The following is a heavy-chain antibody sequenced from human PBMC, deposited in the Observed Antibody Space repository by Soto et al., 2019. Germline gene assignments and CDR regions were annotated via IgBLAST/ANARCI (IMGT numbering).Heavy chain of an antibody. CDR2: IWYDGSNK. CDR1: GFTFSSYG. Sequence: QVQLVESGGGVVQPGRSLRLSCAASGFTFSSYGMHWVRQAPGKGLECVAVIWYDGSNKYYADSVKGRFTISRDNSKNTLYLQMNSLRAEDTAVYYCARGARDSSSPWALSDAFDIWGQGTMVTVSS. J-gene: IGHJ3*02. CDR3: ARGARDSSSPWALSDAFDI. V-gene: IGHV3-33*01. D-gene: IGHD6-6*01.